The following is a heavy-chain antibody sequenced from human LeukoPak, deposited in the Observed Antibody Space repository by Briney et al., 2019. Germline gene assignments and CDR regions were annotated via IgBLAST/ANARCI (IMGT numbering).Heavy chain of an antibody. CDR1: GYSISSGYY. D-gene: IGHD3-10*01. CDR2: ILHSGST. CDR3: ARDKSGSGSYYPPDY. J-gene: IGHJ4*02. V-gene: IGHV4-38-2*02. Sequence: PSETLSLTCTVSGYSISSGYYWGWIRQPPGKGLEWIGSILHSGSTYYNLSLKSRVTISVNTSKNQFSLKLSSVTAADTAVYYCARDKSGSGSYYPPDYWGQGTLVTVSS.